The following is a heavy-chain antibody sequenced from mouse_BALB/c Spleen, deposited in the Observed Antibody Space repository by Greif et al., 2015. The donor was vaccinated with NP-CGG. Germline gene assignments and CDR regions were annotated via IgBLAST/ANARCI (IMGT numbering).Heavy chain of an antibody. J-gene: IGHJ2*01. CDR1: GFTFSNYG. Sequence: EVMLVESGGDLVKPGGSLKLSCAASGFTFSNYGMSWVRQTPDKRLEWVATISRGGSYTYYPDSVKGRFTISRDNAKNTLYLQMSSLKSEDTAMYYCARHRGHGYDVFDYWGQGATLTVSS. V-gene: IGHV5-6*01. CDR3: ARHRGHGYDVFDY. D-gene: IGHD2-2*01. CDR2: ISRGGSYT.